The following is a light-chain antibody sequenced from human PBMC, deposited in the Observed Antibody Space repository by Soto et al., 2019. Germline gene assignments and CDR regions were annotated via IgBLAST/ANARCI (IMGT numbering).Light chain of an antibody. Sequence: QSALTQPASVSGSPGQSITISCTGTSSDVGGYNYVSWYQQHPGKAPKLMIYDVSNRPSGVSNRFSGSKSGNTASLTLSGLQAEDEADYYCRSYTSSSTLVVFGGGTTVTVL. V-gene: IGLV2-14*01. CDR1: SSDVGGYNY. J-gene: IGLJ2*01. CDR2: DVS. CDR3: RSYTSSSTLVV.